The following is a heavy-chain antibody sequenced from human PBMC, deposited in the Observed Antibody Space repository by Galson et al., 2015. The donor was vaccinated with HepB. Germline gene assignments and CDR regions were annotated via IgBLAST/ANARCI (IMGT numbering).Heavy chain of an antibody. CDR3: AALVQDY. Sequence: QSGAEVKKPGESLRISCKGSGSNFTSYWISWVRQMPGKGLDWMGRIDPSDSNTNYSPSFQGHVTISADKSINTAYLQWSRLKASDTAIYYRAALVQDYWGQGTLVTVSS. J-gene: IGHJ4*02. CDR2: IDPSDSNT. D-gene: IGHD2-8*02. CDR1: GSNFTSYW. V-gene: IGHV5-10-1*01.